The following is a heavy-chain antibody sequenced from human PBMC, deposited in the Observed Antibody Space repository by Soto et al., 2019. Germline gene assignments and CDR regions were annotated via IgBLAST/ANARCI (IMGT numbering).Heavy chain of an antibody. V-gene: IGHV1-2*02. Sequence: ASVKFSCKASGYAFTGYYMHWVRQAPGQGREWMGWIGPKSGGKNYAQKFQGRVTLTRDTPISTADMELRGMTSDDTAVNYCAREPRGEYCRGGSCYSVDHWGQGTLVTVYS. CDR1: GYAFTGYY. CDR3: AREPRGEYCRGGSCYSVDH. CDR2: IGPKSGGK. D-gene: IGHD2-15*01. J-gene: IGHJ4*02.